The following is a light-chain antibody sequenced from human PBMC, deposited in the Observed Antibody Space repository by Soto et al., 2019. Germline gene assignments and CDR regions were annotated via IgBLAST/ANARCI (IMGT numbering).Light chain of an antibody. Sequence: IVLTQSPGTLSLSPGERATLSCRASQSVSISYLAWYQQKPGQAPRLLIYGASSRATCIPDRFSGSGSGTDFTLTISRLEPEDFAVYYCQKYGSSPGTFGHGTKVEIK. J-gene: IGKJ1*01. CDR1: QSVSISY. CDR2: GAS. CDR3: QKYGSSPGT. V-gene: IGKV3-20*01.